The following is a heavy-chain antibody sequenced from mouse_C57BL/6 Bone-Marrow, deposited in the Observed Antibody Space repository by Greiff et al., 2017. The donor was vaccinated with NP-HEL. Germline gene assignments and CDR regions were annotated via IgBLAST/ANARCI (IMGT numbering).Heavy chain of an antibody. Sequence: QVQLQQSGPELVKPGASVKISCKASGYAFSSSWMNWVKQRPGTGLEWIGRIDPGEGDTNYNGKFKGKATLTADKSSSTAYMQLSSLTSEDSAVYFCARLRGTDSNYGAWFAYWGQGTLVTVSA. J-gene: IGHJ3*01. CDR1: GYAFSSSW. D-gene: IGHD2-5*01. CDR3: ARLRGTDSNYGAWFAY. V-gene: IGHV1-82*01. CDR2: IDPGEGDT.